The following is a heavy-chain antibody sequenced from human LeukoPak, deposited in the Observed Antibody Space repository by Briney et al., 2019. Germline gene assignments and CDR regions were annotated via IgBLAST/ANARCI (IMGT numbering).Heavy chain of an antibody. CDR2: INPSAGGT. D-gene: IGHD2/OR15-2a*01. CDR1: GYTFTSYY. CDR3: AKEKIIGFVFDGFDI. J-gene: IGHJ3*02. Sequence: GASVKVSCKASGYTFTSYYIHWVRQAPGQGLEWMGLINPSAGGTSYAQKFQDRVTMTGDMSTTTVYLGLNSLRSEDTAVYYCAKEKIIGFVFDGFDIWGQGTMVTVSS. V-gene: IGHV1-46*01.